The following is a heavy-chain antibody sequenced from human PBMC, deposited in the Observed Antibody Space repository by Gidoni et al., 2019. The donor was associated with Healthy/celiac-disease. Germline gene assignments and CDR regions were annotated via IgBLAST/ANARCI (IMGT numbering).Heavy chain of an antibody. Sequence: QVQLQQWGAGLLKPSATLSLTCAVYGGSFSGYYWSWIRQPPGKGLEWIGEINHSGSTNYNPSLKSRVTISVDTSKNQFSLKLSSVTAADTAVYYCARGAGSSGYYRVHYYYYGMDVWGQGTTVTVSS. V-gene: IGHV4-34*01. J-gene: IGHJ6*02. CDR1: GGSFSGYY. CDR3: ARGAGSSGYYRVHYYYYGMDV. CDR2: INHSGST. D-gene: IGHD3-22*01.